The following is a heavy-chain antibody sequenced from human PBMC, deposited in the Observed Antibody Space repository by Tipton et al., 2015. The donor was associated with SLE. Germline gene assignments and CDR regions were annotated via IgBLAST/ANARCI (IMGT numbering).Heavy chain of an antibody. Sequence: LRLSCAASGFTFSSYGMHWVRQAPGKGLEWIGEINHSGSTNYNPSLKSRVTISVDTSKNQFSLKLSSVTAADTAVYYCARGLSTVTGGSFDYWGQGTLVTVSS. J-gene: IGHJ4*02. CDR2: INHSGST. V-gene: IGHV4-34*01. CDR3: ARGLSTVTGGSFDY. D-gene: IGHD4-11*01. CDR1: GFTFSSYG.